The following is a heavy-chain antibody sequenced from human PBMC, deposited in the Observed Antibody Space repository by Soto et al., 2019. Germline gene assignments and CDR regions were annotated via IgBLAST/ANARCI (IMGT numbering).Heavy chain of an antibody. Sequence: GGSLRLSCAASGFTFSNYWMSWVRQSPGKGLEWVANIKQDGSEKYYVDSVKGRFTISRDNAKNSLYLQMNSLRAEDTAVYYCARDNSYGRYFDYWGQGTLVTVSS. CDR3: ARDNSYGRYFDY. D-gene: IGHD5-18*01. J-gene: IGHJ4*02. CDR2: IKQDGSEK. V-gene: IGHV3-7*05. CDR1: GFTFSNYW.